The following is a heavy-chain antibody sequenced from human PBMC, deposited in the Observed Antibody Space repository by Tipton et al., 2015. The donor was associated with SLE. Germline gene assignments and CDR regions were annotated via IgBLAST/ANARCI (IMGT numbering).Heavy chain of an antibody. CDR1: GFTFSSYS. V-gene: IGHV3-21*01. J-gene: IGHJ4*02. CDR2: ISSSSSYI. CDR3: AKDRGHYFDY. Sequence: GSLRLSCAASGFTFSSYSMNWVRHAPGKGLEWVSSISSSSSYIYYADSVKGRFTISRDNSKNTLYLQMNSLRAEDTAVYYCAKDRGHYFDYWGQGTLVTVSS.